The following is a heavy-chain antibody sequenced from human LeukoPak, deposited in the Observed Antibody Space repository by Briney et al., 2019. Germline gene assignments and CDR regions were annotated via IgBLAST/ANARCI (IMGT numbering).Heavy chain of an antibody. Sequence: PWGVLRLSCAASGFTFSSYGMHWVRQAPGKGLEWVAVISYDGSNKYYADSVKGRFTISRDNSKNTLYLQMNNLRADDTAVYYCVKKGQADDDGKPDWGQGTLVTVSS. D-gene: IGHD1-1*01. CDR1: GFTFSSYG. CDR2: ISYDGSNK. V-gene: IGHV3-30*18. CDR3: VKKGQADDDGKPD. J-gene: IGHJ4*02.